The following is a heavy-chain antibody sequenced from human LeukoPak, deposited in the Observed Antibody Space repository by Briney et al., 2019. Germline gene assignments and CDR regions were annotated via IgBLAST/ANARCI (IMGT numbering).Heavy chain of an antibody. CDR3: ARTTVITPFDY. D-gene: IGHD4-11*01. J-gene: IGHJ4*02. Sequence: PSETLSLTCTVSGGSISSSSYYWGWIRQPPGKGLEWIGSIYYSGSTYYNPSLKSRVTISVDTSKNQFSLKLSSVTAADTAVYYCARTTVITPFDYWAREPWSPSPQ. CDR2: IYYSGST. V-gene: IGHV4-39*01. CDR1: GGSISSSSYY.